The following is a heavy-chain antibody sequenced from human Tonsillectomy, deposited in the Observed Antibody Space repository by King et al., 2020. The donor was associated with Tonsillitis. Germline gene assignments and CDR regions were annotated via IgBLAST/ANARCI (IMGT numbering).Heavy chain of an antibody. CDR3: ARGHTTMVTRGYHYYGLDV. CDR2: MNPNSGNT. J-gene: IGHJ6*02. CDR1: GYTFTSYD. Sequence: VQLVESGAEVKKPGASVKVSCKASGYTFTSYDINWVRQATGQGLEWMGWMNPNSGNTGYAQKFQGRVSMTRNSSISTAYMELSSLRSEDTAVYYCARGHTTMVTRGYHYYGLDVWGQGTTVTVSS. D-gene: IGHD5-18*01. V-gene: IGHV1-8*01.